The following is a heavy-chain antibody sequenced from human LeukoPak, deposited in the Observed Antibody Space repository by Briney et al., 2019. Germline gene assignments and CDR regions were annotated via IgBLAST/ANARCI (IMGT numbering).Heavy chain of an antibody. J-gene: IGHJ4*02. D-gene: IGHD6-13*01. CDR2: INPSGGST. V-gene: IGHV1-46*01. Sequence: ASVKVSCKASGYTFTSYDINWVRQATGQGLERMGIINPSGGSTSYAQKFQGRVTMTRDTSTSTVYMELSSLRSEDTAVYYCARDQSGLRSSWYATFDYWGQGTLVTVSS. CDR3: ARDQSGLRSSWYATFDY. CDR1: GYTFTSYD.